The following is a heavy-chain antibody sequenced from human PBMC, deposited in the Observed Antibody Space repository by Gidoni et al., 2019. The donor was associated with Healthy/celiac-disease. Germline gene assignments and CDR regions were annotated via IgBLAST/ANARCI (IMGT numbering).Heavy chain of an antibody. CDR1: GLTFSSYA. J-gene: IGHJ6*02. V-gene: IGHV3-30-3*01. D-gene: IGHD3-3*01. CDR2: ISYDGSNK. CDR3: AREGYDFWSGYYLPLGMAV. Sequence: QVQLVESGGGVVQPGRSLRLSCAASGLTFSSYAMHWVRQAPGKGLEWVAVISYDGSNKYYADSVKGRFTISRDNSKNTLYLQMNSLRAEDTAVYYCAREGYDFWSGYYLPLGMAVWGQGTTVTVSS.